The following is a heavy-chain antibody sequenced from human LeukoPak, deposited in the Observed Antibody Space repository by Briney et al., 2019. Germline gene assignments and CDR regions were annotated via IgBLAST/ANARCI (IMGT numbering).Heavy chain of an antibody. V-gene: IGHV3-23*01. CDR3: AKGVTGYLYYFDY. D-gene: IGHD3-9*01. CDR1: GFTFSSYA. J-gene: IGHJ4*02. CDR2: ISGSGGST. Sequence: GSLRLSCAASGFTFSSYAMSWVRQAPGKGVEWVSAISGSGGSTYYADSVKGRFTISRDNSKNTLYLQMNSLRAEDTAVYYCAKGVTGYLYYFDYWGQGTLVTVSS.